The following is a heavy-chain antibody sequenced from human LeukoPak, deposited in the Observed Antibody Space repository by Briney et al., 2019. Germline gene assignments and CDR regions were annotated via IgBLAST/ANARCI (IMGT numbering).Heavy chain of an antibody. CDR1: GFTFSSYA. CDR3: AKDIVVVPAAMEEYNWFDP. Sequence: QPGGSLRLSCAASGFTFSSYAMSWVRQAPGKGLEWVSAISGSGGSTYYADSVKGRFTISRDNSKNTLYLQMNSLGAEDTAVYYCAKDIVVVPAAMEEYNWFDPWGQGTLVTVSS. D-gene: IGHD2-2*01. J-gene: IGHJ5*02. CDR2: ISGSGGST. V-gene: IGHV3-23*01.